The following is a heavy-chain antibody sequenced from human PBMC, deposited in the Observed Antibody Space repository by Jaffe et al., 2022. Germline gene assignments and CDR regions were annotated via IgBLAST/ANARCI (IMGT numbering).Heavy chain of an antibody. CDR3: ARDVKSSGWYLGKHYFYYMDV. Sequence: QVQLQESGPGLVKPSETLSLTCAVSGDSMHNYYWNWIRQPPGKGLEWIGYIYYNGSTTYNPSLESRVTMSVDSSKSQFSLKLSAVTAADTAVYYCARDVKSSGWYLGKHYFYYMDVWGKGTTVTVSS. J-gene: IGHJ6*03. D-gene: IGHD6-19*01. V-gene: IGHV4-59*01. CDR1: GDSMHNYY. CDR2: IYYNGST.